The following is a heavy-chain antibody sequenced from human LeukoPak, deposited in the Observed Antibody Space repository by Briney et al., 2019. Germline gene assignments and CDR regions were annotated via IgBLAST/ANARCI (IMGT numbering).Heavy chain of an antibody. Sequence: SEALSLTWAVYGGSFSGYYWSWIRQPPGKGLEWIGEINHSGSTNYNPSLKSRVTISVDTSKNQFSLKLSSVTAADTAVYYCARGGYCSSTSCYVDYWGQGTLVTVSS. D-gene: IGHD2-2*01. J-gene: IGHJ4*02. CDR2: INHSGST. V-gene: IGHV4-34*01. CDR1: GGSFSGYY. CDR3: ARGGYCSSTSCYVDY.